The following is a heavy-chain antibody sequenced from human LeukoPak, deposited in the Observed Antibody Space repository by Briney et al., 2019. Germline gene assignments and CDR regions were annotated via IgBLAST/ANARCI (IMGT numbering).Heavy chain of an antibody. CDR1: GGSFSGYY. D-gene: IGHD2/OR15-2a*01. Sequence: SETLSLTCAVYGGSFSGYYWSWIRQPRGKGLEWIGKINHSGSTNYNPSLKSRVTISVDTSKNQFSLKVSSVTAADTAVYYCARDKIGGINFDYWGQGTLITVSA. V-gene: IGHV4-34*01. J-gene: IGHJ4*02. CDR2: INHSGST. CDR3: ARDKIGGINFDY.